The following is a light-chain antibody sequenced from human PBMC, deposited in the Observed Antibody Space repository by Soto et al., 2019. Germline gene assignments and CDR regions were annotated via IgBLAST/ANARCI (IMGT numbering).Light chain of an antibody. J-gene: IGLJ2*01. CDR1: SSDVGGYDY. V-gene: IGLV2-14*01. CDR3: SSYTSTSTLIV. CDR2: EVN. Sequence: QSALSQPASVSGSPGQSITISCTGTSSDVGGYDYVSWYQQHPGIAHKLIICEVNNRPSGVSNRFSGSKSGNTASLTISGLQTEDEAHYYCSSYTSTSTLIVFGGGTKLTVL.